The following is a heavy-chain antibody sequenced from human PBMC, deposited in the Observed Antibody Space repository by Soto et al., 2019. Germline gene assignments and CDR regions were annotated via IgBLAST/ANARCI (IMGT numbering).Heavy chain of an antibody. J-gene: IGHJ3*02. Sequence: ASVKGSCKSSCYTFTSYGISWVRQAPGQGLEWMGWISAYNGNTNYAQKLQGRVTMTTDTSTSTAYMERRSLRSDETAVYYCARDSVEHKWAFDIWGKGTMVTVSS. CDR1: CYTFTSYG. CDR2: ISAYNGNT. V-gene: IGHV1-18*01. D-gene: IGHD1-26*01. CDR3: ARDSVEHKWAFDI.